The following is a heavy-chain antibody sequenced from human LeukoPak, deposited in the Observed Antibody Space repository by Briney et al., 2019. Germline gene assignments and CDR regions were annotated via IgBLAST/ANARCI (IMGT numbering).Heavy chain of an antibody. CDR1: GFTFSSYE. CDR2: ISSSGSSI. Sequence: PGESLRLSCVASGFTFSSYEMNWVRQAPGKGLEWVSYISSSGSSIYYADSVKGRFIISRDNAKNSLYLQMNSLRAEDTAVYYCARDFHAFDIWGQGTMVTVSS. J-gene: IGHJ3*02. CDR3: ARDFHAFDI. V-gene: IGHV3-48*03.